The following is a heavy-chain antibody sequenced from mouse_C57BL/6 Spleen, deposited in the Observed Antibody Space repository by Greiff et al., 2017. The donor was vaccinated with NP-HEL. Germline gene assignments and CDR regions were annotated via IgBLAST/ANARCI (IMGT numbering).Heavy chain of an antibody. Sequence: EVKLVESGGGLVKPGGSLKLSCAASGFTFSSYAMSWVRQTPEKRLEWVATISDGGSYTYYPDNVKGRFTISRDNAKNNLYLQMSHLKSEDTAMYYCARALYYDYDVGYFDVWGTGTTVTVSS. J-gene: IGHJ1*03. CDR2: ISDGGSYT. V-gene: IGHV5-4*03. CDR1: GFTFSSYA. D-gene: IGHD2-4*01. CDR3: ARALYYDYDVGYFDV.